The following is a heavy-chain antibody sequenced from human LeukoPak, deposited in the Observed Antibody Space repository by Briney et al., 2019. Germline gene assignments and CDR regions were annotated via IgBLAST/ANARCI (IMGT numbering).Heavy chain of an antibody. CDR1: GGTFSSYA. Sequence: GSSVKVSCKASGGTFSSYAISWVRQAPGQGLEWMGWINTNTGNPTYAQGFTGRFVFSLDTSVSTAYLQISSLKAEDTAVYYCAREYYDFWSGYYRYWGQGTLVTVSS. J-gene: IGHJ4*02. CDR2: INTNTGNP. V-gene: IGHV7-4-1*02. D-gene: IGHD3-3*01. CDR3: AREYYDFWSGYYRY.